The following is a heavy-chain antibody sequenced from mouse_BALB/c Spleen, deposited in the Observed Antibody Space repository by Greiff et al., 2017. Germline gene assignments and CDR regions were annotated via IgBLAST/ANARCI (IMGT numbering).Heavy chain of an antibody. Sequence: EVQVVESGGGLVKPGGSLKLSCAASGFTFSSYYMSWVRQTPEKRLELVAAINSNGGSTYYPDTVKGRFTISRDNAKNTLYLQMSSLKSEDTALYYCARHLGRGGYYAMDYWGQGTSVTVSS. J-gene: IGHJ4*01. D-gene: IGHD4-1*01. CDR2: INSNGGST. V-gene: IGHV5-6-2*01. CDR3: ARHLGRGGYYAMDY. CDR1: GFTFSSYY.